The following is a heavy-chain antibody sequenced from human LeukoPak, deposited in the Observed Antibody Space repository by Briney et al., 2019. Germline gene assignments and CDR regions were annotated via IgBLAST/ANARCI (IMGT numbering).Heavy chain of an antibody. Sequence: GGSLRLSCAVSGITLSNYGMSWVRQAPGKGLEWVAGISGSGGGTTYADSVKGRFTISRDNAKNTLFLQMNGLRAEDTAVYFCAKRGVVIRVILVGFHKEAYYFDSWGQGALVTVSS. V-gene: IGHV3-23*01. D-gene: IGHD3-22*01. CDR3: AKRGVVIRVILVGFHKEAYYFDS. CDR2: ISGSGGGT. J-gene: IGHJ4*02. CDR1: GITLSNYG.